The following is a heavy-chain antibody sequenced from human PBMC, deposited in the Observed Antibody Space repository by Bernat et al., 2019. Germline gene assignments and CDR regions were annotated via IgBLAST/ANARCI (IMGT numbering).Heavy chain of an antibody. CDR2: INHDASVT. V-gene: IGHV3-43*02. J-gene: IGHJ4*02. Sequence: EVQLVESGGGVIQPGGSLRLSCAPSGFFFNSYVMHWVRQAPGMGLEWVSRINHDASVTSYADSVKGRFTISRDNSKDSLYLQMHSLRAEATALYYCVRDNANWAFDYWGRGTLVTVSS. CDR1: GFFFNSYV. D-gene: IGHD7-27*01. CDR3: VRDNANWAFDY.